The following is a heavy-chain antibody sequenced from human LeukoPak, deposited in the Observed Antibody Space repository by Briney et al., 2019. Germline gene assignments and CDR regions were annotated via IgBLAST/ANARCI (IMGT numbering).Heavy chain of an antibody. CDR2: ICAYNGNT. CDR3: ARARGGYYYGMDV. Sequence: VASVKVSCKASGYTFTSYGISWVRQAPGQGLEWRGWICAYNGNTNYAQKLQGRVTMTTDTSTSTAYMELRSLRSDDTAVYYCARARGGYYYGMDVWGQGTTVTVSS. D-gene: IGHD2-15*01. CDR1: GYTFTSYG. V-gene: IGHV1-18*01. J-gene: IGHJ6*02.